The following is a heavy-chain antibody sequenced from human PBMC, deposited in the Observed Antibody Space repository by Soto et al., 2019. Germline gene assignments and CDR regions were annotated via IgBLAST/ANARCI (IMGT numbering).Heavy chain of an antibody. CDR2: MNPNSGNT. CDR3: ARRYYDFWSGYYNDAFDI. J-gene: IGHJ3*02. D-gene: IGHD3-3*01. Sequence: ASLKVSCKASGYTFTSYDINWVRQATGQGLEWMGWMNPNSGNTGYAQKFQGRVTMTRNTSISTAYMELSSLRSEDTAVYYCARRYYDFWSGYYNDAFDIWGQGTMVTVSS. V-gene: IGHV1-8*01. CDR1: GYTFTSYD.